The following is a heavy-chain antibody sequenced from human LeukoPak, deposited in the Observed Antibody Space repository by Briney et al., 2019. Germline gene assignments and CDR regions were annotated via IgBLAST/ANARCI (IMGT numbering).Heavy chain of an antibody. Sequence: ASVKVSCKASGYTFTGYYMHWVRQAPGQGLEWMGWINPNSGGTNYAQKFQGRVTMTRDTSISTAYMELSRLRSDDTAVYYCAKGRVVAGTKSLTYNWFDPWGQGTLVTVSS. J-gene: IGHJ5*02. CDR2: INPNSGGT. CDR3: AKGRVVAGTKSLTYNWFDP. CDR1: GYTFTGYY. V-gene: IGHV1-2*02. D-gene: IGHD6-19*01.